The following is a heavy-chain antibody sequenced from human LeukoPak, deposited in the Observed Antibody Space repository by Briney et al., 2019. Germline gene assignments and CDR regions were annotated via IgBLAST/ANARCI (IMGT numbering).Heavy chain of an antibody. D-gene: IGHD3-10*01. CDR1: GGSISSYY. CDR2: IYYSGST. CDR3: ARAVPVVREQWVNWFDP. J-gene: IGHJ5*02. V-gene: IGHV4-59*12. Sequence: MTSETLSLTCTVSGGSISSYYWSWIRQPPGKGLEWIGYIYYSGSTNYNPSLKSRVTISVDTSKNQFSLKLSSVTAADTAVYYCARAVPVVREQWVNWFDPWGQGTLVTVSS.